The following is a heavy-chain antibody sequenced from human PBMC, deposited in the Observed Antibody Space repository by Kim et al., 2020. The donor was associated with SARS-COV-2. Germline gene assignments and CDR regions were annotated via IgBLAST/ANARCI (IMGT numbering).Heavy chain of an antibody. CDR3: ARYRRITPNWYFDL. CDR1: GGTFSSYA. Sequence: SVKVSCKASGGTFSSYAISWVRQAPGQGLEWMGGIIPIFGTANYAQKFQGRVTITADESTSTAYMELSSLRSEDTAVYYCARYRRITPNWYFDLWGRGTLVTVSS. D-gene: IGHD3-10*01. V-gene: IGHV1-69*13. CDR2: IIPIFGTA. J-gene: IGHJ2*01.